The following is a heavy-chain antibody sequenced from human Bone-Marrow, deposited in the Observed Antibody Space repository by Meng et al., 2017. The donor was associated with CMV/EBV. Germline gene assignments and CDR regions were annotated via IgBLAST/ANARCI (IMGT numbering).Heavy chain of an antibody. Sequence: HITFKEVVPTLVKPTQTLTLTCTFSGFSLSTSGVGVGWIRQPPGKALEWLALIYWDDDKRYSPSLKSRLTITKDTSKNQVVLTMTNMDPVDTATYYCAHTEETYNWKGNNWFDPWGQGTLVTVSS. CDR2: IYWDDDK. J-gene: IGHJ5*02. CDR3: AHTEETYNWKGNNWFDP. V-gene: IGHV2-5*02. D-gene: IGHD1-20*01. CDR1: GFSLSTSGVG.